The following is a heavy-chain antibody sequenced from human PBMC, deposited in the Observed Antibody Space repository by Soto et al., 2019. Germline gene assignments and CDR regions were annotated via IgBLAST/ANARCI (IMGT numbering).Heavy chain of an antibody. J-gene: IGHJ4*02. CDR1: GYTFTSYG. CDR2: ISAYNGNT. V-gene: IGHV1-18*01. D-gene: IGHD2-2*01. CDR3: ATDPHQHLEGGSFDY. Sequence: QVQLVQSGAEVKKPGASVKVSCKASGYTFTSYGISWVRQAPGQGLEWMGWISAYNGNTNYAQKLQGRVTMTTDTSTSTAYMELRSLRSDDTAVYYCATDPHQHLEGGSFDYWGQGTLVTVSS.